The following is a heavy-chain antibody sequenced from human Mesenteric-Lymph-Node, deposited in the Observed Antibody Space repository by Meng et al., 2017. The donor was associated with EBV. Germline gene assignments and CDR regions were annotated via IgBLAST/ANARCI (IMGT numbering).Heavy chain of an antibody. J-gene: IGHJ4*02. CDR1: GFSLSTSGVG. Sequence: QITLKHSGPTLVKPTHTIQRTCTFSGFSLSTSGVGVGWIRQPPGKALEWLALIYWDDDKRYSPSLKSRLTITKDTSKNQVVLTMINMDPVDTATYYCTHINGGGNSGFLDYCGQGTLVTVSS. CDR3: THINGGGNSGFLDY. V-gene: IGHV2-5*02. CDR2: IYWDDDK. D-gene: IGHD4-23*01.